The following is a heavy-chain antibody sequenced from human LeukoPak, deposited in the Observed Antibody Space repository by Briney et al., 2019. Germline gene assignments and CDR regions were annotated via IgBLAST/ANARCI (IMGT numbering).Heavy chain of an antibody. V-gene: IGHV3-53*01. D-gene: IGHD6-13*01. Sequence: GGSLRLSCAASGFTFSSYWMTWVRQAPGKGLEWVSVIYSGGSTYYADSVKGRFTISRDNSKNTLYLQMNSLRAEDTAVYYCARAGGSSSWGFDYWGQGTLVTVSS. CDR2: IYSGGST. CDR3: ARAGGSSSWGFDY. CDR1: GFTFSSYW. J-gene: IGHJ4*02.